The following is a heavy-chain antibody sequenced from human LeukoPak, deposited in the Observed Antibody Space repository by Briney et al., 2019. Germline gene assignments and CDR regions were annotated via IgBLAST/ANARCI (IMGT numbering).Heavy chain of an antibody. D-gene: IGHD3-3*01. CDR2: IRSKAYGGTT. Sequence: PGGSLRLSCTASGFTFGDYAMSWVRQAPGKGLEWVGFIRSKAYGGTTEYAASVKGRFTISRDDSKSIAYLQMNSLRAEDTAVYYCAKPTPYYDFWSGSDHYYYYMDVWGKGTTVTVSS. J-gene: IGHJ6*03. V-gene: IGHV3-49*04. CDR1: GFTFGDYA. CDR3: AKPTPYYDFWSGSDHYYYYMDV.